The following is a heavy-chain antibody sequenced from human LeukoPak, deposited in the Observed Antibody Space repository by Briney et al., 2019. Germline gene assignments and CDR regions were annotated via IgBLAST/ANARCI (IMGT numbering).Heavy chain of an antibody. J-gene: IGHJ4*02. CDR3: ARVGALHSSSPLMY. CDR1: GYTFTSYD. Sequence: ASVKVSCKASGYTFTSYDINWVRQATGQGLEWMGWMNPNSGNTGYAQKFQGRVTMTRNTSISTAYMELSSLRSEDTAVYYCARVGALHSSSPLMYWGQGTLVTVSS. V-gene: IGHV1-8*01. D-gene: IGHD6-6*01. CDR2: MNPNSGNT.